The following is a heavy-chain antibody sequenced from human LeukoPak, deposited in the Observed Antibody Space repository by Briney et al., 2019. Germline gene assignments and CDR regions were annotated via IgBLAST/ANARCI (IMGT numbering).Heavy chain of an antibody. CDR2: INHSGSI. J-gene: IGHJ5*02. D-gene: IGHD3-3*01. V-gene: IGHV4-34*01. CDR1: GGSFSAYC. Sequence: SETLSLTCAVYGGSFSAYCWSWIRQPPGKGLEWIGEINHSGSINYNPSLKSRVTISVDTSKNQFSLKLSSVTAADTAVYYCARGRRPTIFGVVINFWFDPWGQGTLVTVSS. CDR3: ARGRRPTIFGVVINFWFDP.